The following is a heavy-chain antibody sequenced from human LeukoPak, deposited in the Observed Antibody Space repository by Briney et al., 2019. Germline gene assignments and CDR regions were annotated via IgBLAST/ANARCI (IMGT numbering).Heavy chain of an antibody. CDR1: GFTFSRYW. V-gene: IGHV3-74*01. CDR3: ARMVATGHFDY. CDR2: INSDGSST. J-gene: IGHJ4*02. D-gene: IGHD5-12*01. Sequence: GGSLRLSCAASGFTFSRYWMPWVRQAPGKGLVWASRINSDGSSTTYADSVKGRFTISRDNTKNTLYLQMNSLRAEDTAVYYCARMVATGHFDYWGQGTPVTVSS.